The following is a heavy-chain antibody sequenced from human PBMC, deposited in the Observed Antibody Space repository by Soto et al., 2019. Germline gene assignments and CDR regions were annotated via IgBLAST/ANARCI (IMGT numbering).Heavy chain of an antibody. Sequence: PGGPLRLSCAASVFTFSNACMSWVRQAPGKGLEWVGRIKSKTDGGTTDYAAPVKGRFTISRDDSKNTLYLQMNSLKTEDTAVYYCTTDYGDYGMVDYWGQGTLVTVSS. V-gene: IGHV3-15*01. CDR3: TTDYGDYGMVDY. CDR1: VFTFSNAC. D-gene: IGHD4-17*01. CDR2: IKSKTDGGTT. J-gene: IGHJ4*02.